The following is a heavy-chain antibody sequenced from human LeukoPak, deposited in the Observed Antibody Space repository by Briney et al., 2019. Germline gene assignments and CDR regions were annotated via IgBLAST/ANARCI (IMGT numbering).Heavy chain of an antibody. V-gene: IGHV4-39*07. Sequence: PSETLSLTCTVSGGSISTSSYYWGWIRQPPGKGLEWIGEINHSGSTNYNPSLKSRVTISVDTSKNQFSLKLSSVTAADTAVYYCVGITFGGVIVDYWGQGTLVTVSS. D-gene: IGHD3-16*02. CDR2: INHSGST. CDR3: VGITFGGVIVDY. J-gene: IGHJ4*02. CDR1: GGSISTSSYY.